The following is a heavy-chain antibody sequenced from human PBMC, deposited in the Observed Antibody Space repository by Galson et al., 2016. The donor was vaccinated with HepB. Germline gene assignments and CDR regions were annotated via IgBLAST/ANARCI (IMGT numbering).Heavy chain of an antibody. CDR3: ARGKGSSRGFDY. V-gene: IGHV4-31*03. D-gene: IGHD6-13*01. J-gene: IGHJ4*02. Sequence: TLSLTCTVSGGSISSGGYYWIWIRQLPGKGLEWIGHIYYSGSTNYNPSLKSRINLSADTSKNQFSLKLTSVTAADTAMYYCARGKGSSRGFDYWGQETLVTVSS. CDR2: IYYSGST. CDR1: GGSISSGGYY.